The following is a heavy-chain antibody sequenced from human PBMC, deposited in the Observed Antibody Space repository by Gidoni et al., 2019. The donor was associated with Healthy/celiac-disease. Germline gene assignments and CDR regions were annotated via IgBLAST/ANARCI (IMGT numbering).Heavy chain of an antibody. CDR3: ARAWMGPKGGGSGYGGYYYYGMDV. Sequence: QVQLVQSGAEVKKPGASVKVSCNASGYTFTGYSLPWVRQAPGQGLEWMGWINPNSGGTNYAQKFQGRVTMTRDTSISTADMELSRLRSDDTAVYYCARAWMGPKGGGSGYGGYYYYGMDVWGQGTTVTVSS. J-gene: IGHJ6*02. CDR1: GYTFTGYS. CDR2: INPNSGGT. V-gene: IGHV1-2*02. D-gene: IGHD3-22*01.